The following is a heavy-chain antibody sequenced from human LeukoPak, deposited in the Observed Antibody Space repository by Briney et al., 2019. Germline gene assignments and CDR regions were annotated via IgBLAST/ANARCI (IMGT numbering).Heavy chain of an antibody. D-gene: IGHD1-26*01. CDR3: AREIVGAPTAGDYFDY. CDR2: IYTSGSTP. CDR1: GGSINSYY. Sequence: PSETLSLTCTVSGGSINSYYWSWIRQSAGKGLEWIGRIYTSGSTPDYSPSLKSRVTMSIDTSKNQFSLQLSSVTAADTAVYYCAREIVGAPTAGDYFDYWGQGTLVTVSS. V-gene: IGHV4-4*07. J-gene: IGHJ4*02.